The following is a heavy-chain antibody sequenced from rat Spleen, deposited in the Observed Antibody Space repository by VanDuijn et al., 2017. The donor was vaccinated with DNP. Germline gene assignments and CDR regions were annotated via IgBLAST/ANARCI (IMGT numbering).Heavy chain of an antibody. CDR2: ISPSGGST. D-gene: IGHD1-6*01. Sequence: EVQLVGSGGDLVQPGRSLKLSCAASGFTFSNYGMHWIRQAPTKGLEWVASISPSGGSTYFRDSVKGRFTISRDNVRSSLFLQMDSLKSEDTATYYCAKRAPGNYYYGGYFDYWGQGVMVTVSS. CDR1: GFTFSNYG. J-gene: IGHJ2*01. CDR3: AKRAPGNYYYGGYFDY. V-gene: IGHV5-19*01.